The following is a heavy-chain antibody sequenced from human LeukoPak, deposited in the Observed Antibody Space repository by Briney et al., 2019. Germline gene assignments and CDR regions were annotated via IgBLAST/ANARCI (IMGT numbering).Heavy chain of an antibody. CDR1: GFTFSSYA. D-gene: IGHD2-15*01. CDR3: ARDYIELMVAANSNYYYYYMDV. Sequence: PGGSLRLSCAASGFTFSSYAMHWVRQAPGKGLEWVAVISYDGSNKYYADSVKGRFTISRDNSKNTLYLQINSLRAEDTAVYYCARDYIELMVAANSNYYYYYMDVWGKGTTVTVSS. J-gene: IGHJ6*03. V-gene: IGHV3-30*04. CDR2: ISYDGSNK.